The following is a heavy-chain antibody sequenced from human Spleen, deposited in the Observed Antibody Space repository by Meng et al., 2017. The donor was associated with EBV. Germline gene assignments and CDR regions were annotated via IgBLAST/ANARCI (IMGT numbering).Heavy chain of an antibody. D-gene: IGHD1-26*01. CDR2: IIHSGST. V-gene: IGHV4-34*12. J-gene: IGHJ4*02. Sequence: QGQLQQWGAGLLKPSETLSTTCAVSGASFSDYYWSWIRQPPGKGLEWIGEIIHSGSTNYNPSLKSRVTISVDTSKNQFSLSLSSVTAADTAVYYCAREHEVGVASWVDYWGQGALVTVSS. CDR3: AREHEVGVASWVDY. CDR1: GASFSDYY.